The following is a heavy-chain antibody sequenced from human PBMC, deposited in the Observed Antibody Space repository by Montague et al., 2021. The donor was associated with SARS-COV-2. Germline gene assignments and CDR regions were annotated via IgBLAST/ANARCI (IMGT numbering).Heavy chain of an antibody. V-gene: IGHV1-24*01. CDR2: FDPEDGET. J-gene: IGHJ6*02. D-gene: IGHD2-2*01. Sequence: SVKVSCKVSGYTLTELSMHWVRQAPGKGLEWMGGFDPEDGETIYAQKFQGRVTMTEDTSTDTAYMELSSLRSEDTAVYYCATSRTLADIVVVPAAMSHYYGMDVWGQGTTVTVSS. CDR1: GYTLTELS. CDR3: ATSRTLADIVVVPAAMSHYYGMDV.